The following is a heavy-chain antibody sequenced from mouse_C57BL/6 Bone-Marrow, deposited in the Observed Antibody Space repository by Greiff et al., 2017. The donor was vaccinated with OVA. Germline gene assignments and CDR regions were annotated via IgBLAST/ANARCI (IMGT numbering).Heavy chain of an antibody. J-gene: IGHJ2*01. Sequence: VQLQQPGAELVRPGTSVKLSCKASGYTFTSYWMHWVKQRPGQGLEWIGVIDPSDSYTNYNQKFKGKATLTVDTSSSTAYMQLSSLTSEDSAVYYCARGGQLRLPRYWGQGTTLTVSS. CDR1: GYTFTSYW. CDR2: IDPSDSYT. CDR3: ARGGQLRLPRY. D-gene: IGHD3-2*02. V-gene: IGHV1-59*01.